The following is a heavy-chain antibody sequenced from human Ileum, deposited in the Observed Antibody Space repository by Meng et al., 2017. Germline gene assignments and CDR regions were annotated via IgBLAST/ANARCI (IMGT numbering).Heavy chain of an antibody. J-gene: IGHJ1*01. Sequence: QGQLQDSGPGLVRPSETLSLICTVSGGSVSRAGYQWGWIRQPPGKGLEWIGYASTNYNPSLKSRVTISLDTSRNQFSLSLSSVTAADTAVYYCARGDIAARCQHWGQGTLVTVSS. CDR2: AST. CDR3: ARGDIAARCQH. CDR1: GGSVSRAGYQ. D-gene: IGHD6-6*01. V-gene: IGHV4-61*08.